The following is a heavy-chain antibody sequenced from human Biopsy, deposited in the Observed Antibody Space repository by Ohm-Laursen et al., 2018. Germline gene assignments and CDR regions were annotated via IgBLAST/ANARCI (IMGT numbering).Heavy chain of an antibody. J-gene: IGHJ4*02. V-gene: IGHV1-18*01. CDR2: IRPLNGDT. D-gene: IGHD3-16*02. Sequence: ASVKVSCKTSGYSFISYSINWVRQAPGQGLEWMGWIRPLNGDTKYGQKFQDRVTMTTDTSTSTVYMELTSLRSDDTAVYYCARGEVTFGELIVSLDSWGQGTLVTVSS. CDR1: GYSFISYS. CDR3: ARGEVTFGELIVSLDS.